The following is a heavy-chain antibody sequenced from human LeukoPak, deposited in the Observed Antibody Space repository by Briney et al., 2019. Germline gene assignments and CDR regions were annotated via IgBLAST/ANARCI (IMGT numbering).Heavy chain of an antibody. D-gene: IGHD1-26*01. CDR2: ISYDGSNG. CDR1: GFTFSHAW. V-gene: IGHV3-30*03. Sequence: PGGSLRLSCAASGFTFSHAWMTWVRQAPGKGLEWVTVISYDGSNGYYAGSVKGRFTISRDNSQNTLYVQMSSLRPEDTAVYYCVREVTSGSFDYWGQGTLVTVSS. CDR3: VREVTSGSFDY. J-gene: IGHJ4*02.